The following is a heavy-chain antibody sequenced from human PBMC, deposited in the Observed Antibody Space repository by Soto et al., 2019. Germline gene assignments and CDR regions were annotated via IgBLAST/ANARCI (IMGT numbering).Heavy chain of an antibody. CDR2: IYYSGST. J-gene: IGHJ4*02. CDR3: ARGPGSGWYDY. D-gene: IGHD6-19*01. CDR1: GGSISSGDYY. Sequence: QVQLQESGPGLVKPSQTLSLTCTVSGGSISSGDYYWSWIRQHPGKGLEWIGYIYYSGSTYYNPSRKSRVTISVDTSKNQFSLKLSSVTASDTAVYYCARGPGSGWYDYWGQGTLVTVSS. V-gene: IGHV4-31*03.